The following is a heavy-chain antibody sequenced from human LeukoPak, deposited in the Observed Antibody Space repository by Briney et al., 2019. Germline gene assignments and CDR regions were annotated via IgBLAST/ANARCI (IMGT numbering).Heavy chain of an antibody. Sequence: SETLSLTCTVSGGSISSSSYYWGWIRQPPGKGLEWIGSIYYSGRTYYNSSLKSRVTISVDTSRNQFSLKLSSVTAADTAVYYCASSFSMIGRFDPWGQGTLVIVSS. CDR2: IYYSGRT. CDR3: ASSFSMIGRFDP. D-gene: IGHD3-22*01. J-gene: IGHJ5*02. CDR1: GGSISSSSYY. V-gene: IGHV4-39*07.